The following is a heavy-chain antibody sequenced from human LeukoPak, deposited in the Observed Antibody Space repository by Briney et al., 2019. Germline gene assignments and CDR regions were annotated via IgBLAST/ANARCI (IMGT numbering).Heavy chain of an antibody. Sequence: GGSLRLSCAASGFTFSTYWISWVRQAPGKGLEWVAIINEDGGEKYYVDSVKGRFTISRDNAKNSLYLQMNSLRAEDTAVYYCVRAIRGTTDHWGQGTLVTVSS. CDR3: VRAIRGTTDH. J-gene: IGHJ4*02. CDR2: INEDGGEK. V-gene: IGHV3-7*01. D-gene: IGHD2-2*01. CDR1: GFTFSTYW.